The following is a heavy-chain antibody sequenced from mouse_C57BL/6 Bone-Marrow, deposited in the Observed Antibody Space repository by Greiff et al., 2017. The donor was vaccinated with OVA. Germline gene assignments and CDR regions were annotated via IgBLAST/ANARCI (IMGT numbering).Heavy chain of an antibody. CDR1: GYTFTSYW. J-gene: IGHJ2*01. D-gene: IGHD3-3*01. V-gene: IGHV1-50*01. Sequence: QVQLQQPGAELVKPGASVKLSCKASGYTFTSYWMQWVKQRPGQGLEWIGEIDPSDSYTNYNQKFKGKATLTVDTSSSTAYMQLNSLTSEDSAVYYCAGDLDYWGQGTTLTVSS. CDR3: AGDLDY. CDR2: IDPSDSYT.